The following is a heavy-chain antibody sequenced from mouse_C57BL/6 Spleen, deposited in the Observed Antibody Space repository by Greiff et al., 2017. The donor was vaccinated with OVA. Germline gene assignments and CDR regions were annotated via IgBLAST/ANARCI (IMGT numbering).Heavy chain of an antibody. CDR2: IYPGDGDT. CDR3: ARYYGSSRYYFDS. J-gene: IGHJ2*01. Sequence: QVQLQQSGPELVKPGASVKISCKASGYAFSSSWMNWVKPRPGQGLEWIGRIYPGDGDTNYNGKFKGKATLTADKSSSTAYMQLSSLTSEDSSVSCCARYYGSSRYYFDSWGQGTTLTVA. V-gene: IGHV1-82*01. D-gene: IGHD1-1*01. CDR1: GYAFSSSW.